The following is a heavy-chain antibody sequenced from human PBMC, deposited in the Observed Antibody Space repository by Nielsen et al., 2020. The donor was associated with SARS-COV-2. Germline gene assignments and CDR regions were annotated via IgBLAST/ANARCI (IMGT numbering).Heavy chain of an antibody. CDR2: ISGSGGDT. D-gene: IGHD1-26*01. CDR3: AKDQVAVPAAGQWDWFDP. V-gene: IGHV3-23*01. Sequence: GESLKISCAASGFTFRNYAMSWVRQAPGKGLEWVSTISGSGGDTYYADSVKGRFTISRDNSKDTLYLQMNGLRAVDTAVYYCAKDQVAVPAAGQWDWFDPWGQGALVNVSS. J-gene: IGHJ5*02. CDR1: GFTFRNYA.